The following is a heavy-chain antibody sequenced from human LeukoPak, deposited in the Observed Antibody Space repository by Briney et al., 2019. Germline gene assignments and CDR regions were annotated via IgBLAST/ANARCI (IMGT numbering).Heavy chain of an antibody. CDR2: ITGNVDTT. CDR1: GFTFSNYV. CDR3: AREGDSGTYDY. J-gene: IGHJ4*02. Sequence: GGSLRLSCAASGFTFSNYVLHWVRQAPGKGLESVSAITGNVDTTYYADSVKGRFTISRDNPKNTLYLQMGSLRTEDMAVYYCAREGDSGTYDYWGQGTLVTVSS. D-gene: IGHD3-10*01. V-gene: IGHV3-64*02.